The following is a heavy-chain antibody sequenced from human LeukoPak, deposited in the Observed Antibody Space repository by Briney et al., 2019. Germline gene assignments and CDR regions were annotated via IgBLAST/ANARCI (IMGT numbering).Heavy chain of an antibody. CDR1: GYILTELS. Sequence: ASVKVSCKVSGYILTELSMHWVRQAPGKGLEWMGGFDPEDGETIYAQKFQGRVTMTEDTSTDTAYMELSSLRSEDTAVYYCAPQLVYMGGNWFDPWGQGTLVTVSS. V-gene: IGHV1-24*01. J-gene: IGHJ5*02. D-gene: IGHD6-6*01. CDR2: FDPEDGET. CDR3: APQLVYMGGNWFDP.